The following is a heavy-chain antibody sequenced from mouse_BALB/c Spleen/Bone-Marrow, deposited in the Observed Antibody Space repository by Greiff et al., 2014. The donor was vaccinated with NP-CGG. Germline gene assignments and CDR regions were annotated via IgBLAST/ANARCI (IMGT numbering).Heavy chain of an antibody. Sequence: DVQLVESGGGLVQPGGSLKLSCAASGFDFSRYWMTWVRQAPGKGLEWIGEINPDSSTINYTPSLKGKFIISRDNAKNTLYLQMSKVRSDDTALYYCARNGYYGWIAYWGQGTLVSVSA. V-gene: IGHV4-1*02. CDR3: ARNGYYGWIAY. D-gene: IGHD2-3*01. J-gene: IGHJ3*01. CDR2: INPDSSTI. CDR1: GFDFSRYW.